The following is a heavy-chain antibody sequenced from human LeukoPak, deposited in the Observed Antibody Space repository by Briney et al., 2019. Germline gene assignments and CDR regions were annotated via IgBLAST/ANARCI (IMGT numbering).Heavy chain of an antibody. CDR2: INPSGGST. J-gene: IGHJ5*02. CDR1: GYTFTSYY. Sequence: ASVKVSCKASGYTFTSYYMHWVRQAPGQGLEWMGIINPSGGSTSYAQKFQGRVTMTRDTSTSTVYMELSSLRSEDTAVYYCARHPGVGATTPSWFDPWGQGTLVTVPS. D-gene: IGHD1-26*01. V-gene: IGHV1-46*03. CDR3: ARHPGVGATTPSWFDP.